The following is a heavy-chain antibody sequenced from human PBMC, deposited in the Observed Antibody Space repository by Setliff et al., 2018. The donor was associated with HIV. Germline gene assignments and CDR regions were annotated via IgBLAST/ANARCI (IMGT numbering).Heavy chain of an antibody. CDR3: ARGVYSGYEP. J-gene: IGHJ5*02. CDR1: GYTFNIYG. V-gene: IGHV1-3*01. Sequence: GASVKVSCKTSGYTFNIYGMHWVRQAPGQRLEWMGWINAADGNTKYSQNFQGRVTITGDTSASTAYMELSSLRSEDTAVYYCARGVYSGYEPWGQGTLVTVSS. CDR2: INAADGNT. D-gene: IGHD5-12*01.